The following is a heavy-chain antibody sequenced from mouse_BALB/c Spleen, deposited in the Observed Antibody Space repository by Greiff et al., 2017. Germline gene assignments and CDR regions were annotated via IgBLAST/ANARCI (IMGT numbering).Heavy chain of an antibody. CDR1: GYTFTDYN. V-gene: IGHV1S29*02. D-gene: IGHD2-14*01. Sequence: EVQLQQSGPELVKPGASVKISCKASGYTFTDYNMHWVKQSHGKSLEWIGYIYPYNGGTGYNQKFKSKATLTVDNSSSTAYMELRSLTSEDSAVYYCARSLGYPYYFDYWGQGTTLTVSS. J-gene: IGHJ2*01. CDR3: ARSLGYPYYFDY. CDR2: IYPYNGGT.